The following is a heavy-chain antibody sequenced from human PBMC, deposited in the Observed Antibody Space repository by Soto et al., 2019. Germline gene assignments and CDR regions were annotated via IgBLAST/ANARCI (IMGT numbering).Heavy chain of an antibody. D-gene: IGHD6-13*01. CDR2: IIPIFGTA. J-gene: IGHJ6*02. CDR3: ARTLIAAAGTYYYYGMDV. CDR1: GGTFSSYA. Sequence: SVKVSCKASGGTFSSYAISWVRQAPGQGLEWMGGIIPIFGTANYAQKFQGRVTITADKSTSTAYMELSSLRSEDTAVYYCARTLIAAAGTYYYYGMDVWGQGTTVTVSS. V-gene: IGHV1-69*06.